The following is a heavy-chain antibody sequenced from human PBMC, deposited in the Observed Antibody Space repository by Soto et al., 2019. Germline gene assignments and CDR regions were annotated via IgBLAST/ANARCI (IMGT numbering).Heavy chain of an antibody. Sequence: PSETLSLTCTVSGGSISSYYWSWIRQPPGKGLEWIGYIYYSGSTNYTPSLKSRVTISVDTSKNQFSLKLSSVTAADTAVYYCARSSSHDFWSGYLRLPDAFDIWGQGTMVTVSS. CDR3: ARSSSHDFWSGYLRLPDAFDI. V-gene: IGHV4-59*08. CDR1: GGSISSYY. CDR2: IYYSGST. D-gene: IGHD3-3*01. J-gene: IGHJ3*02.